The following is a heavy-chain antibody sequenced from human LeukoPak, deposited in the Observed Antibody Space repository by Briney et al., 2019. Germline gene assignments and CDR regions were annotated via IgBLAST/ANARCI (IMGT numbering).Heavy chain of an antibody. CDR1: GGSFSGYY. Sequence: SETLSLTCAVYGGSFSGYYWSWIRQPPGKGLEWIGEINHSGSTNYNPSLKSRVTISVDTSKNQFSLKLSSVTAADPAVYYCARASGKRYYYYGMDVWGKGTTVTVSS. J-gene: IGHJ6*04. CDR2: INHSGST. D-gene: IGHD3-10*01. V-gene: IGHV4-34*01. CDR3: ARASGKRYYYYGMDV.